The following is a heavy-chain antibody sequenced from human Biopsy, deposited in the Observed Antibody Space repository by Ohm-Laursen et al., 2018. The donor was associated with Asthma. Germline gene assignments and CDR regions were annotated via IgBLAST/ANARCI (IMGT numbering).Heavy chain of an antibody. CDR2: ISYDGGNK. Sequence: SLRLSCAASGFAVSRDHMFWVRQAPGKGLEWVAVISYDGGNKFYGDSVKGRFTLSRDNSRNTLYLQMNSLRVEDTVIYYCARTHERWTSIQDDALDIWGQGTMVIVSS. CDR3: ARTHERWTSIQDDALDI. D-gene: IGHD4-23*01. CDR1: GFAVSRDH. J-gene: IGHJ3*02. V-gene: IGHV3-30*03.